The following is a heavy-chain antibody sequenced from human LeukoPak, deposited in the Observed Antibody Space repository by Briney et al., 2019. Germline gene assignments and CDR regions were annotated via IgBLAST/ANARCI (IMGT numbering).Heavy chain of an antibody. CDR1: GGFISSYY. J-gene: IGHJ6*02. CDR3: ARMRAAAGTNPLSYYYGMDV. Sequence: SETLSLTCTVSGGFISSYYWSWIRQPPGKGLEWIGYIYYSGSTNYNPSLKSRVTISVDTSKDQFSLKLSSVTAADTAVYYCARMRAAAGTNPLSYYYGMDVWGQGTTVTVSS. CDR2: IYYSGST. V-gene: IGHV4-59*01. D-gene: IGHD6-13*01.